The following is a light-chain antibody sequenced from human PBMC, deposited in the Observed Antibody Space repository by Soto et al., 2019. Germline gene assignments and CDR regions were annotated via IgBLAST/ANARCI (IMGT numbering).Light chain of an antibody. CDR3: CSYAGSSTLV. Sequence: QSVLTQPASVSGSPGQSITISCTGTSSDVGGYNYVSWYQQHPGKAPKLMIYEVSNRPSGVSDHFSGSKSGNTASLTISGLQAEDEADYYCCSYAGSSTLVFGGGTKLTVL. V-gene: IGLV2-23*02. CDR1: SSDVGGYNY. CDR2: EVS. J-gene: IGLJ3*02.